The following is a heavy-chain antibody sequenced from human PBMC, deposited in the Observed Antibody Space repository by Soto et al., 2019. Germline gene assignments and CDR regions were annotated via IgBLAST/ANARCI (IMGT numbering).Heavy chain of an antibody. CDR2: IYTGGRT. Sequence: GGSLRLSCAVSGFTGNTNYLTWVRQAPGKGLEWVSLIYTGGRTSYSDSVKGRFTISRDSSKNTLYLQMNSLRAEDTAVYYCARALNYDFWRDYPSNNNYYFDYWGPGTLITVSS. CDR3: ARALNYDFWRDYPSNNNYYFDY. CDR1: GFTGNTNY. V-gene: IGHV3-53*01. D-gene: IGHD3-3*01. J-gene: IGHJ4*02.